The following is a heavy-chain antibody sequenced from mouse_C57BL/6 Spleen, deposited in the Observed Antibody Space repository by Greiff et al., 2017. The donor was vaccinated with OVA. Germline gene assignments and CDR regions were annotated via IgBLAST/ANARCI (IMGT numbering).Heavy chain of an antibody. J-gene: IGHJ2*01. CDR3: ARGDWEDFDY. V-gene: IGHV1-50*01. CDR1: GYTFTSYW. D-gene: IGHD4-1*01. Sequence: QVQLQQPGAELVKPGASVKLSCKASGYTFTSYWMQWVKQRPGQGLEWIGEIDPSDSYTNYNQKFKGKATLTVDTSSSTAYMQLSSLTSEDSAVYYCARGDWEDFDYWGQGTTLTVSS. CDR2: IDPSDSYT.